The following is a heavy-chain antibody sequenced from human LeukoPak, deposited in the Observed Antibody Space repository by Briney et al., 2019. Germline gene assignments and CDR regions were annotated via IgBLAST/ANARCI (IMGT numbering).Heavy chain of an antibody. J-gene: IGHJ4*02. D-gene: IGHD2-15*01. V-gene: IGHV1-3*01. CDR2: INAGNGNT. Sequence: ASVKVSCKASGHTFTSYAMHWVRQAPGQRLEWMGWINAGNGNTKYSQKFQGRVTITRDTSASTAYMELSSLRSEDTAVYYCASCSGGSCYGGELDYWGQGTLVTVSS. CDR1: GHTFTSYA. CDR3: ASCSGGSCYGGELDY.